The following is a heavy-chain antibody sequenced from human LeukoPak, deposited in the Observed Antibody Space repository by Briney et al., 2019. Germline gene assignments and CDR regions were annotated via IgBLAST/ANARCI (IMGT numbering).Heavy chain of an antibody. CDR3: ARELRTFDS. J-gene: IGHJ4*02. V-gene: IGHV3-7*01. CDR2: IKHNGDEL. D-gene: IGHD3-16*01. Sequence: GGSLRLSCAASGFTFSSYWMTWVRQALGKGLEWVANIKHNGDELNYVDSVEDRFTISRDNAKNSLYLHMTGLRAEDTAVYYCARELRTFDSWGQGTLVTVSS. CDR1: GFTFSSYW.